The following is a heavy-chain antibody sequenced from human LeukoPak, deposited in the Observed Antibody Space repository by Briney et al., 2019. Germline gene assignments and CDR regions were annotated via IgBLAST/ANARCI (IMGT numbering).Heavy chain of an antibody. Sequence: GESLKISCKGSGYSFTSYWIGWVRQMPGKDLEWMGIIYPGDSDTRYSPSFQGQVTISVDKSISTAYLQWSGLKASDTAIYYCARNSWGAFDYWGQGTLVTVSS. D-gene: IGHD7-27*01. CDR3: ARNSWGAFDY. J-gene: IGHJ4*02. CDR1: GYSFTSYW. V-gene: IGHV5-51*01. CDR2: IYPGDSDT.